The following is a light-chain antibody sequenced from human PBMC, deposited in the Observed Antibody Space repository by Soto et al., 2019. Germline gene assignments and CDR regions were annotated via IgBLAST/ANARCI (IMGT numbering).Light chain of an antibody. V-gene: IGKV1-39*01. CDR1: QSINSY. J-gene: IGKJ4*01. CDR3: QQSSSTPLT. Sequence: DIQMTQSPSSLSASVGDRVTITCRASQSINSYLNWYQQKPGKAPKLLIYAASSLQSGVPSRFSGSGSGTDFTLTINSLQPEDFATYYCQQSSSTPLTFGGGTRVEI. CDR2: AAS.